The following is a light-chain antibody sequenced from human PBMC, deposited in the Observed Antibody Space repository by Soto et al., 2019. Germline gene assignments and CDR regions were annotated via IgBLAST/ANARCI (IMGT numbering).Light chain of an antibody. CDR2: LAS. Sequence: QMTQSPSSLSASVGDRVTITCRASQDVSYHLNWYQQKAQKALKLLLSLASTLQSGVPSRFSGAGSGTEFSLFISGLQPEDFGTYYCQQGYTSPFTFGPGTTVDV. J-gene: IGKJ3*01. CDR1: QDVSYH. V-gene: IGKV1-39*01. CDR3: QQGYTSPFT.